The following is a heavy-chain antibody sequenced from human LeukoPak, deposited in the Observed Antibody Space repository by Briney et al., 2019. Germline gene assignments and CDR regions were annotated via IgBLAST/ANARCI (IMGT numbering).Heavy chain of an antibody. CDR1: GFTFSNYA. J-gene: IGHJ3*02. V-gene: IGHV3-30*18. Sequence: PGGSLRLSCAASGFTFSNYAMSWVRQAPGKGLEWVAVISYDGSNKYYADSVKGRFTISRDNSKNTLYLQMNSLRAEDTAVYYCAKDSSFDAFDIWGQGTMVTVSS. D-gene: IGHD6-6*01. CDR2: ISYDGSNK. CDR3: AKDSSFDAFDI.